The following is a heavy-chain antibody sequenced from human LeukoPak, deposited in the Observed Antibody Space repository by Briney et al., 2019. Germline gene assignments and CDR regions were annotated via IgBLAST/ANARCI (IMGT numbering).Heavy chain of an antibody. Sequence: SETLSLTCTVSGGSISSNYWSWIRQPPGKGLEWIGYVYYSGSTNCNPSLKSRVTISVDTSKNQFSLKLSSVTAADTALYYCARHIAHDSSGYDPGMDVWGQGTTVTVSS. CDR2: VYYSGST. D-gene: IGHD3-22*01. CDR3: ARHIAHDSSGYDPGMDV. V-gene: IGHV4-59*08. J-gene: IGHJ6*02. CDR1: GGSISSNY.